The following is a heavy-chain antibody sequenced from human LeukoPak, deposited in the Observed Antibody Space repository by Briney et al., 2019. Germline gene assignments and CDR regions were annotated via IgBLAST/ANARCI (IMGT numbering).Heavy chain of an antibody. J-gene: IGHJ4*02. D-gene: IGHD6-19*01. V-gene: IGHV3-33*06. CDR3: AKDLSIAVAGFDY. Sequence: GRSLRLSCAASGFTFSSYGMHWVRQAPGKWLEWVAVIWYDGSNKYYADSVKGRFTISRDNSKNTLYLQMNSLRAEDTAVYYCAKDLSIAVAGFDYWGQGTLVTVSS. CDR1: GFTFSSYG. CDR2: IWYDGSNK.